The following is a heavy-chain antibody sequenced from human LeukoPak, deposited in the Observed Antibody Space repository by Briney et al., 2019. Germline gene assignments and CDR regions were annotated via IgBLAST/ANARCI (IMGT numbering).Heavy chain of an antibody. CDR3: ASVADILWSGYYIDY. CDR1: GDSFSGYY. V-gene: IGHV4-34*01. D-gene: IGHD3-3*01. Sequence: SETPSLTCAVYGDSFSGYYWSWIRQPPGKGLEWIAEINHRGSTHYNPSLKSRVTISVDTSKNQFSLKLSSVTAADTAVYYCASVADILWSGYYIDYWGQGTLVTVSS. J-gene: IGHJ4*02. CDR2: INHRGST.